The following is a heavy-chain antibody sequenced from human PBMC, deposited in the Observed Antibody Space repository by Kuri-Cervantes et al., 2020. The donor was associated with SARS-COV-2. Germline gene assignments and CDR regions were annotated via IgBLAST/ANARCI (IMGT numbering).Heavy chain of an antibody. CDR3: ARDIGMATNRGLDY. V-gene: IGHV3-30-3*01. CDR2: ISYDGSNK. J-gene: IGHJ4*02. D-gene: IGHD5-24*01. CDR1: GFTFSSYA. Sequence: GESLKISCAASGFTFSSYAMHWVRQAPGKGLEWVAVISYDGSNKYYADSVKGRFTISRDNSKDTLYLQMNSLGAEDTAVYYWARDIGMATNRGLDYWGQGTLVTVSS.